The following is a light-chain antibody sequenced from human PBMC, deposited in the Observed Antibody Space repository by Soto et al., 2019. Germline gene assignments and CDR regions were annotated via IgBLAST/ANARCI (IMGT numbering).Light chain of an antibody. Sequence: EILMTQSPVTLSLSPGEIFTLSCRASQSVSSDLAWYHQRPGQAPRLLIYGASTRATGIPARFSGSGSGTEFTLTINSLQSEDFAVYYCQQYNNWPRTFGQGTKVDIK. CDR3: QQYNNWPRT. J-gene: IGKJ1*01. CDR2: GAS. CDR1: QSVSSD. V-gene: IGKV3-15*01.